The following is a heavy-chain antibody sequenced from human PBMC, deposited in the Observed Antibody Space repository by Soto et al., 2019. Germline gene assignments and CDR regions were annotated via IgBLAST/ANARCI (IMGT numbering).Heavy chain of an antibody. Sequence: PGGSLRLSCEASRFSFSSYWMSWVRQAPGKGLEWVANIKDDGSEKYYVDSVKGRFTISRDNAKDSLYLQMNSLRAEDTAVYYCARDGLRYSSSSSYYYGMDVWGQGTTVTVSS. CDR3: ARDGLRYSSSSSYYYGMDV. J-gene: IGHJ6*02. V-gene: IGHV3-7*01. CDR2: IKDDGSEK. D-gene: IGHD6-6*01. CDR1: RFSFSSYW.